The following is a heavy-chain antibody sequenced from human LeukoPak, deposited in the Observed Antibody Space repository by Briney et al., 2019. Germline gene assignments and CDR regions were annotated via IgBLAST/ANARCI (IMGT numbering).Heavy chain of an antibody. V-gene: IGHV3-30*04. CDR1: GFTFTNCA. CDR3: ARTDYYGSP. D-gene: IGHD3-10*01. J-gene: IGHJ5*02. Sequence: PGGSLRLSCAASGFTFTNCAMHWVRQAPGKGLEWVAVISYDGSNKYYADSVKGRFTISRDNSKNTLYLQMNSLRADDTAVYYCARTDYYGSPWGQGTLVTVSS. CDR2: ISYDGSNK.